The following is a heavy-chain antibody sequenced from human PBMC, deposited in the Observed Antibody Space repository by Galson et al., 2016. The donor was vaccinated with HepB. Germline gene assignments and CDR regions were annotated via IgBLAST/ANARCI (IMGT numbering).Heavy chain of an antibody. CDR3: VGRKGLLLGDVSLHYWYFDL. V-gene: IGHV5-51*01. J-gene: IGHJ2*01. CDR2: IYPGDSDI. D-gene: IGHD3-16*02. Sequence: QSGAEVKKPGESLKISCKGSGYSFTSYWIGWVRQMPGKGLEWMGIIYPGDSDIRYSPSFQGQVTISADKSITTAYLRWSSLKASDTAMYYWVGRKGLLLGDVSLHYWYFDLWGRGTLVTVSS. CDR1: GYSFTSYW.